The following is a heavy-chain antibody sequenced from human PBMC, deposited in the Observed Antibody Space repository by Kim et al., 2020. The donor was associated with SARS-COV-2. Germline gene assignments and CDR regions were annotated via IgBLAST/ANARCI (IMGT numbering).Heavy chain of an antibody. V-gene: IGHV3-33*06. CDR2: IWYDGSNK. Sequence: GGSLRLSCAASGFTFSSYGMHWVRQAPGKGLEWVAVIWYDGSNKYYADSVKGRFTISRDNSKNTLYLQMNSLRAEDTAVYYCAKDSITMVRGALDYWGQGTLVTVSS. J-gene: IGHJ4*02. CDR3: AKDSITMVRGALDY. D-gene: IGHD3-10*01. CDR1: GFTFSSYG.